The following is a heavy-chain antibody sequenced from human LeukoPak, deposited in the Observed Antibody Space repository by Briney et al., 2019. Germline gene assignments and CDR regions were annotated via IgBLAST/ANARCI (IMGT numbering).Heavy chain of an antibody. CDR3: ARHYGGSSWSLDY. Sequence: SSETLSLTCTVSGDSISSGGYYWGWIRQPPGKGLEWIGSIYYSGSTYYNPSLKSRVTISVDTSRNQFSLKLSSVTAADTAVYYCARHYGGSSWSLDYWGQGTLVTVSS. CDR2: IYYSGST. D-gene: IGHD6-13*01. CDR1: GDSISSGGYY. V-gene: IGHV4-39*01. J-gene: IGHJ4*02.